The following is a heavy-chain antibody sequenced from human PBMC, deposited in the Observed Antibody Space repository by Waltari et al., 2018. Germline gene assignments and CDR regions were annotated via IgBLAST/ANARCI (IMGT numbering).Heavy chain of an antibody. V-gene: IGHV4-59*08. CDR2: IRHTGDT. Sequence: QVQLQQSGPGLVKSSETLSLTCTVSGVSVSGYFWNLNRQAPGKGAEVIGYIRHTGDTKQNPSLKSRVTMSVDTSRNDFSLRLSSVTAADTAVYYCALWESGWRAFRFWGQGTLGTVSS. CDR3: ALWESGWRAFRF. J-gene: IGHJ4*03. CDR1: GVSVSGYF. D-gene: IGHD6-19*01.